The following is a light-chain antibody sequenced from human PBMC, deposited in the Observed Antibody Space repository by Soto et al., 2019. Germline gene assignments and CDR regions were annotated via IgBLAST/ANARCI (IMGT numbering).Light chain of an antibody. J-gene: IGKJ1*01. V-gene: IGKV1-39*01. CDR3: QQSYDMPWT. CDR1: QSISTY. Sequence: DIQMTQSPSSLSASVGDTVTITFRASQSISTYLTWYQQKPGKAPKLVIYAAYTLQSGVPSRFSGSGSGTDFTLTISSLQPEDFAAYYCQQSYDMPWTFGQGTKVEIK. CDR2: AAY.